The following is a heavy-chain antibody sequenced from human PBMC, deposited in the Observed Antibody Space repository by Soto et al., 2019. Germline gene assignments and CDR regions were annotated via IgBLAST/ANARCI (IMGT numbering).Heavy chain of an antibody. CDR2: TIPIFATT. Sequence: HLVQSGPEVKKPGSSVKVSCKISAGTFSSYGINWVRQVSGQGLEWMGATIPIFATTNYAQKFQDRVTITADDATGPSYLELRSMTSDDSAMDYCARTLFSFDISGHCPFDPGGQGSLVTVSA. CDR1: AGTFSSYG. V-gene: IGHV1-69*01. J-gene: IGHJ5*02. CDR3: ARTLFSFDISGHCPFDP. D-gene: IGHD3-22*01.